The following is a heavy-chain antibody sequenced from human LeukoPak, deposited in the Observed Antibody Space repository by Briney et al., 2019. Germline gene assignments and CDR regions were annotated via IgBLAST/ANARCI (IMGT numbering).Heavy chain of an antibody. V-gene: IGHV3-48*03. D-gene: IGHD4-17*01. CDR1: GFTFSSYE. Sequence: GGSLRLSCAASGFTFSSYEMNWVRQAPGKGLEWVSYISSSGSTIYYADSVKGRFTISRDNAKNSLYLQMNSLRAEDTAVYYCAKEIYGDSTGGRFQHWGQGTLVTVSS. J-gene: IGHJ1*01. CDR3: AKEIYGDSTGGRFQH. CDR2: ISSSGSTI.